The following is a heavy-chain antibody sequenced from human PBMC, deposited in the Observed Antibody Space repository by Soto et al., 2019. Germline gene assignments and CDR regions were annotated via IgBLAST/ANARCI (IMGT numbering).Heavy chain of an antibody. V-gene: IGHV4-34*01. CDR2: INHSGST. D-gene: IGHD3-3*01. J-gene: IGHJ6*02. CDR3: ARGLMYYDFWSGYNRHYYYGMDV. CDR1: GGSFSGYY. Sequence: SETLSLTCAVYGGSFSGYYWSWIRQPPGKGLEWIGEINHSGSTNYNPSLKSRVTISVDTSKNQFSLKLSSVTAADMAVYYCARGLMYYDFWSGYNRHYYYGMDVWGQGTTVTVSS.